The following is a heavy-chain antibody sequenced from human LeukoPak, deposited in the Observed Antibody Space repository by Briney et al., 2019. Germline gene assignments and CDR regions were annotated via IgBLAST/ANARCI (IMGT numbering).Heavy chain of an antibody. Sequence: SETLSLTRTVSGGSISSYYWNWIRQPPGKGLEWIGYIYYSGSTNYNPSLKSRVTISVDTSKNQFSLKLSSVTAADTAVYYCARSPYYYYMDVWGKGTTVTVSS. CDR2: IYYSGST. CDR3: ARSPYYYYMDV. V-gene: IGHV4-59*01. J-gene: IGHJ6*03. CDR1: GGSISSYY.